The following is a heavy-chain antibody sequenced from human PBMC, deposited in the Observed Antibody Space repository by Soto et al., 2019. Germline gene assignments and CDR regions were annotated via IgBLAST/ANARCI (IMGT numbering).Heavy chain of an antibody. Sequence: PGGSLRLSCAASGFTFSDYGMQWVRQAPGRRLDGVAVIWYDESNKYLADSVRGRFSISRDNSKNTLFLETDSLSADDTAVYFCARGRYGYSANWHFDLWGRGTQVTVSS. D-gene: IGHD4-4*01. J-gene: IGHJ2*01. CDR1: GFTFSDYG. V-gene: IGHV3-33*01. CDR3: ARGRYGYSANWHFDL. CDR2: IWYDESNK.